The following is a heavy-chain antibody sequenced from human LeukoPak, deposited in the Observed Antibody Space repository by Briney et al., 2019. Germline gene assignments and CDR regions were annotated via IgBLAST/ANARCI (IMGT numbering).Heavy chain of an antibody. Sequence: GGSLRLSCAASGFSFSIYYMHWVRQAPGKGLVWVSRINSDATATVYADSVRGRFTISRDNAKNTLYLQMNSPRAEDTAVYYCVLYGLGSPHWGRGTLVTVSS. CDR1: GFSFSIYY. CDR3: VLYGLGSPH. J-gene: IGHJ4*02. D-gene: IGHD3-10*01. CDR2: INSDATAT. V-gene: IGHV3-74*01.